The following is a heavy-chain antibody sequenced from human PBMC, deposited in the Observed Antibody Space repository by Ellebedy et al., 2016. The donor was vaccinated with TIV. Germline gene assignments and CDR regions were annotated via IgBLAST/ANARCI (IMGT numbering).Heavy chain of an antibody. D-gene: IGHD3-10*01. CDR2: IYHSGST. CDR3: ARRLSGIYPFDY. J-gene: IGHJ4*02. V-gene: IGHV4-38-2*02. CDR1: GYSIRNGYY. Sequence: MPSETLSLTCTVSGYSIRNGYYWGWIRQPPGTGLEWIGSIYHSGSTYYNPSLKSRVTISVDTSKNQFSLKLTSVTAADTAVYYCARRLSGIYPFDYWGQGTLVTVSS.